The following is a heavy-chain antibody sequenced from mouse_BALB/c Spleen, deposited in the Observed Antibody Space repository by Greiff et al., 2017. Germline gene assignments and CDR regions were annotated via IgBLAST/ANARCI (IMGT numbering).Heavy chain of an antibody. CDR1: GFSLTSYG. Sequence: VQLVESGPGLVAPSQSLSITCTVSGFSLTSYGVHWVRQPPGKGLEWLGVIWAGGSTNYNSALMSRLSISKDNSKSQVFLKMNSLQTDDTAMYYCARDGNYVYYAMDYWGQGTSVTVSS. V-gene: IGHV2-9*02. J-gene: IGHJ4*01. CDR3: ARDGNYVYYAMDY. D-gene: IGHD2-1*01. CDR2: IWAGGST.